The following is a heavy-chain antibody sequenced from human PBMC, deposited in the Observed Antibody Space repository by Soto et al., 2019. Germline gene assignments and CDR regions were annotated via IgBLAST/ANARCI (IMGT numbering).Heavy chain of an antibody. D-gene: IGHD2-8*01. V-gene: IGHV1-69*13. J-gene: IGHJ4*02. CDR1: GGTFSSYA. CDR2: IIPIFGTA. CDR3: ARGYCTNGVCYKRGYFDY. Sequence: ASVKVSCKASGGTFSSYAISWVRQAPGQGLEWMGGIIPIFGTANYAQKFQGRVTITADESTSTAYMELSSLRSEDTAVYYCARGYCTNGVCYKRGYFDYWGQGTLVTVSS.